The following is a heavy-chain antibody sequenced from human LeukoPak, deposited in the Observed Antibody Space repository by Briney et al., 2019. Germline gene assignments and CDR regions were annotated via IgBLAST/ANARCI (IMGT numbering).Heavy chain of an antibody. D-gene: IGHD6-19*01. V-gene: IGHV4-59*01. J-gene: IGHJ3*02. CDR3: ARVRSSGWYAFDI. CDR1: GGSISSYY. Sequence: PSETLSLTCTVSGGSISSYYWSWIRQPPGKGLEWIGYIYYSGSTNYNPSLKSRVTISVDTSKNQFSLKLSSVTAADTAVYYCARVRSSGWYAFDIWGQGTMVTVSS. CDR2: IYYSGST.